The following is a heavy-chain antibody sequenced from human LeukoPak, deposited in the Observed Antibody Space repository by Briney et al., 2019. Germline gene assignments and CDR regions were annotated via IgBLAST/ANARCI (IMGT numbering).Heavy chain of an antibody. J-gene: IGHJ4*02. D-gene: IGHD1-26*01. CDR2: IRSKAYGGTT. V-gene: IGHV3-49*03. CDR3: TRDRSPRGWELHY. Sequence: GGSLRLSCTASGFTFGDYAMSWFRQAPGKGLEWVGFIRSKAYGGTTEYAASVKGRFTISRDDSKSIAYLQMNSLKTEDTAVYYCTRDRSPRGWELHYWGQGTLVTVSS. CDR1: GFTFGDYA.